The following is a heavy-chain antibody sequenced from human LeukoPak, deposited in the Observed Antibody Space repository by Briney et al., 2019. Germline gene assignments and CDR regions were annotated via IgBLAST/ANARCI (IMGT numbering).Heavy chain of an antibody. V-gene: IGHV3-33*01. D-gene: IGHD4-11*01. CDR1: GFIFRHYG. CDR3: ARDAQRGFDYSNSLKY. CDR2: IWSDGSNR. Sequence: PRRSLRLSCEPSGFIFRHYGMHWGPQDPGKGLERVAAIWSDGSNRFYAGSVKGRFTISRDNSQNTVFLQMDSLRAEDTAMYYCARDAQRGFDYSNSLKYWGHGTLVTVSS. J-gene: IGHJ4*01.